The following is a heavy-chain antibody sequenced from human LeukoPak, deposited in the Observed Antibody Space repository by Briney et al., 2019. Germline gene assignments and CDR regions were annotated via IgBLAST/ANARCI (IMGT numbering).Heavy chain of an antibody. CDR3: ARTNYGDYRADY. CDR1: GYTLTELS. V-gene: IGHV1-18*01. Sequence: GASVKVSCKVSGYTLTELSMHWVRQAPGQGLEWMGWISAYNGNTNYAQKLQGRVTMTTDTSTSTAYMELRSLRSDDTAVYYCARTNYGDYRADYWGQGTLVTVSS. CDR2: ISAYNGNT. J-gene: IGHJ4*02. D-gene: IGHD4-17*01.